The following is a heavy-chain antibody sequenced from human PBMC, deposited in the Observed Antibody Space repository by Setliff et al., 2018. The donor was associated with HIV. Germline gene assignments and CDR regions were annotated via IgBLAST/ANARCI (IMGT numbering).Heavy chain of an antibody. CDR1: GFNFRGYN. CDR3: AKGCGGDLPYYYYYMDV. Sequence: GGSLRLSCAVSGFNFRGYNMNWVRQAPGKGLEWVSVISGSGGSTYYADSVKGRFTISRDNSKNTLYLQMNSLRAEDTAVYYCAKGCGGDLPYYYYYMDVWGEGTMVTVSS. J-gene: IGHJ6*03. D-gene: IGHD2-21*02. V-gene: IGHV3-23*01. CDR2: ISGSGGST.